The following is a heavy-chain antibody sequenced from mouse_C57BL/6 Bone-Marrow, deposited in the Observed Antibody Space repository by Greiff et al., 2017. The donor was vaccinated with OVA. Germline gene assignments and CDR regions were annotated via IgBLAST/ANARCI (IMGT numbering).Heavy chain of an antibody. CDR3: AREGYYYGSSPYFDY. Sequence: QVQLKQPGAELVMPGASVKLSCKASGYTFTSYWMHWVKQRPGQGLEWIGEIDPSDSYTNYNQKFKGKSTLTVDTSSSTAYMQLSGLTSEDSAVYYCAREGYYYGSSPYFDYWGQGTTLTVSS. V-gene: IGHV1-69*01. J-gene: IGHJ2*01. CDR1: GYTFTSYW. CDR2: IDPSDSYT. D-gene: IGHD1-1*01.